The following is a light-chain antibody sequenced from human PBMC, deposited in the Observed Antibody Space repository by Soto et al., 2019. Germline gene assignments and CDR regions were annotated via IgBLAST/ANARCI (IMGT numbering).Light chain of an antibody. Sequence: EIVLTQSPGTLSLSPGDRATLSCTASQSVSSSDLAWYQQKPGQAPRLLIYGASTKATGIPDTFSGSGSRRDFPLIISRLEPEDFAVYYCQQYGRSPLYTFGQGTKLEIK. V-gene: IGKV3-20*01. CDR3: QQYGRSPLYT. CDR2: GAS. CDR1: QSVSSSD. J-gene: IGKJ2*01.